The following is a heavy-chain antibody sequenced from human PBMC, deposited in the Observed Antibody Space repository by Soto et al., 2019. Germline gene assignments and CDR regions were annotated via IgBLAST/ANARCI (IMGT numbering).Heavy chain of an antibody. J-gene: IGHJ6*02. CDR1: GFTFSSYD. Sequence: SGGSLRLSCAASGFTFSSYDMHWVRQATGKGLEWVSAIGTAGDTYYPGSVKGRFTISRENAKNSLYLQMNGLRAGDTAVYYCARGVRGVITKGYYYGMDVWGQGTTVTVSS. V-gene: IGHV3-13*01. CDR3: ARGVRGVITKGYYYGMDV. CDR2: IGTAGDT. D-gene: IGHD3-10*01.